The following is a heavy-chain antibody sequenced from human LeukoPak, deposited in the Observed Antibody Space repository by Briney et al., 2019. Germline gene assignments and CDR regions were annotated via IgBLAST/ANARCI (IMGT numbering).Heavy chain of an antibody. CDR3: TRHPSGSLRCFDP. Sequence: PGGSLRLSCPAYGFTFSGSAMHWVRQASRKGLEWVGRIRSKANSYATAYAASVKGRFTISRDDSKNTAYLQMNSLKTEDTAVYYCTRHPSGSLRCFDPWGQGTLVTVSS. CDR2: IRSKANSYAT. V-gene: IGHV3-73*01. J-gene: IGHJ5*02. D-gene: IGHD1-26*01. CDR1: GFTFSGSA.